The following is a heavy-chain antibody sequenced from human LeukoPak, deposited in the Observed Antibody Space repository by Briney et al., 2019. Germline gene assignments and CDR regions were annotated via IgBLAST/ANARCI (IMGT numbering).Heavy chain of an antibody. V-gene: IGHV4-30-2*01. CDR3: AGTMVRGVIIV. CDR2: IYHSGST. D-gene: IGHD3-10*01. J-gene: IGHJ4*02. CDR1: GGSISSGGYS. Sequence: SETLSLTCAVSGGSISSGGYSWSWLRQPPGKGLEWIGYIYHSGSTYYSPSLKSRVTISVDRSKNQFSLKLSSVTAADTAVYYCAGTMVRGVIIVWGQGTLVTVSS.